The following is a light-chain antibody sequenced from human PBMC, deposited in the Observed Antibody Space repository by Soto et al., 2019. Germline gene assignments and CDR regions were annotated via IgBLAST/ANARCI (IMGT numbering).Light chain of an antibody. CDR2: GAS. V-gene: IGKV3-20*01. CDR1: QSVSASY. J-gene: IGKJ2*01. CDR3: QHYGSSPPEYT. Sequence: ETVLTQSPGTLSLSPGERATLSCRASQSVSASYLAGYQQKPGQAPRLLIYGASSRATGIPDRFSGGGSGTDFTLTISRLEPEDFAVYYCQHYGSSPPEYTFGQGTKLEIK.